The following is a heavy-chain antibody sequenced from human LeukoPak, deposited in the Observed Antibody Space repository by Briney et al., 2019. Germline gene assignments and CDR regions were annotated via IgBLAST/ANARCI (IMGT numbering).Heavy chain of an antibody. CDR3: ARGYSSDRYFDY. V-gene: IGHV4-4*07. CDR2: MYSSGNT. CDR1: GGSISSYY. Sequence: SETLSLTCTVSGGSISSYYWSWIRQPAGKGLEWIGRMYSSGNTNYNPSLKSRVTMSVDTSKNQFSLKLSSVTAADTAVYYCARGYSSDRYFDYWGQGTLVTVSS. J-gene: IGHJ4*02. D-gene: IGHD6-19*01.